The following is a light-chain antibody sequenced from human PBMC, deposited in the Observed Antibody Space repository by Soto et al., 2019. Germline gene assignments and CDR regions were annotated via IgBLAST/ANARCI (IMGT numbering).Light chain of an antibody. CDR2: AAS. J-gene: IGKJ5*01. V-gene: IGKV3-15*01. Sequence: EILMTQSPATLSVSPGERATLYFRASQSVSPNVAWYQQRPGQAPRLLIYAASTRATGIPGRFSGSGSGTEFTLTISSLESEDFAVYYCQQYYSWPSFGQGTRLEIK. CDR3: QQYYSWPS. CDR1: QSVSPN.